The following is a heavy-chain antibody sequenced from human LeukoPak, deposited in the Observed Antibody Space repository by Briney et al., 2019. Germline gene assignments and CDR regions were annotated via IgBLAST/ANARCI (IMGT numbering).Heavy chain of an antibody. D-gene: IGHD6-19*01. CDR1: GYTFTGYY. Sequence: GASVKASCKASGYTFTGYYMHWVRQAPGQGLEWMGRINPNSGGTNYAQKFQGRVPMTRDTSISTAYMELSRLRSDDTAVYYCARVEGIRQWLVQGAYYFDYWGQGTLVTVSS. CDR3: ARVEGIRQWLVQGAYYFDY. J-gene: IGHJ4*02. CDR2: INPNSGGT. V-gene: IGHV1-2*06.